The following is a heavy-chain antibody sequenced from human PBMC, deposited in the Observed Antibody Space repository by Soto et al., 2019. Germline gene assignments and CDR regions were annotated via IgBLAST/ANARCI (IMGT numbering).Heavy chain of an antibody. CDR3: ARDYDFWGGSLPP. D-gene: IGHD3-3*01. CDR2: VNAFNGKR. Sequence: QVQLVQSGPELKNPGASVKVACKASGFTFTSYGFSWVRQAPGQGLEWMGWVNAFNGKRNYAHNLQGRVTMTTDTSTSTAYMELRSLGSDRTAFYYCARDYDFWGGSLPPLGQGTLITVSS. J-gene: IGHJ5*02. V-gene: IGHV1-18*01. CDR1: GFTFTSYG.